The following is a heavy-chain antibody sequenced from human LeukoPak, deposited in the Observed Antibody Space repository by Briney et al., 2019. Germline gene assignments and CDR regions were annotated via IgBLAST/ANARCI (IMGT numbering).Heavy chain of an antibody. Sequence: PGGSLRLSCAASGFTFSSYAMSWVRQAPGKGLEWVSAISGSGGSTYYADSVKGRFTISRDNAKNSLCLQMNSLRAEDTAVYSCARVRWSSSYYFDYWGQGTLVTVSS. J-gene: IGHJ4*02. CDR2: ISGSGGST. CDR1: GFTFSSYA. V-gene: IGHV3-23*01. CDR3: ARVRWSSSYYFDY. D-gene: IGHD6-6*01.